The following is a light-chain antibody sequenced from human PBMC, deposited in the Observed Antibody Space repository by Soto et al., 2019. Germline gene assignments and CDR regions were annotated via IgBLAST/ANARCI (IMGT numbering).Light chain of an antibody. CDR1: NSDIGSYNL. Sequence: QSALTQPAAVSGSPGQSITISCIGTNSDIGSYNLVSWYRQHPGKVPKLLIYEGSRRPSGISDRFSGSKSGNTASLTISGLQAEDEADYYFYSKLRGGSFVFGTGTKVNVL. V-gene: IGLV2-23*01. CDR3: YSKLRGGSFV. J-gene: IGLJ1*01. CDR2: EGS.